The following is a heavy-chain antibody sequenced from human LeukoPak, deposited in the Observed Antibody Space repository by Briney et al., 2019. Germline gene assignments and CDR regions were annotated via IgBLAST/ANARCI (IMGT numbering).Heavy chain of an antibody. V-gene: IGHV3-21*01. CDR3: ANHFACGSTSCPPFDS. CDR1: GFTFSGYD. Sequence: PGGSLRLSCAASGFTFSGYDMTWVRQAPGKGLECVSSITFSSSHIYYADSVKGRFTISRDNTKDSLYLQMNSLRVEDTAVYYCANHFACGSTSCPPFDSWGQGTLVTVSS. CDR2: ITFSSSHI. J-gene: IGHJ4*02. D-gene: IGHD2-2*01.